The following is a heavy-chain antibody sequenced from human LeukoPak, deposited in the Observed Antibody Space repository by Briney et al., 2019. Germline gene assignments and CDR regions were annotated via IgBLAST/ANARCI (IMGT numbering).Heavy chain of an antibody. CDR2: IGNKASNYAT. CDR3: AGNYDSWTGLNY. J-gene: IGHJ4*02. V-gene: IGHV3-73*01. Sequence: GGSLRLSCAASGFTFSNHWMIWVRQASGKGLEWVGHIGNKASNYATDYAPSLKGRFTISRDDSKDTAYLQVNSLKPEDTAVYYCAGNYDSWTGLNYWGLGTLVTVSS. D-gene: IGHD3-3*01. CDR1: GFTFSNHW.